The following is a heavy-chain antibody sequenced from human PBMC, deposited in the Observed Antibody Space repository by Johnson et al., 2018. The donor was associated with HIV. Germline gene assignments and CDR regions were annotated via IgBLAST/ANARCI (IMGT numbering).Heavy chain of an antibody. D-gene: IGHD3-3*01. CDR2: ISYDGHNE. CDR1: EFIFSSYS. V-gene: IGHV3-30*04. J-gene: IGHJ3*02. CDR3: ALTESRFWEWLCRAFDI. Sequence: QVQLVESGGGVVQPGGSLSLYCAASEFIFSSYSMPWVRQAPGKGLEWVAVISYDGHNEYYADSVEGRFTVSSDNTKNTLYLPMNRLRADDTAIYYCALTESRFWEWLCRAFDIWGKGTMVTVSP.